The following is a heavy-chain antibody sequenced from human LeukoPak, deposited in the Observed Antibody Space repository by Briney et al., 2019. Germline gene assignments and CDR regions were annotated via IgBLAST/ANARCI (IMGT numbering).Heavy chain of an antibody. CDR1: GGSISSSSYY. V-gene: IGHV4-39*02. CDR3: ARDLEGMDV. Sequence: SSETLSLTCTVSGGSISSSSYYWGWIRQPPGKGLEWIGSIYYSGSTYYNPSLKSRVTISVDTSKNQFSLKLSSVTAADTAVYYCARDLEGMDVWGKGTTVTISS. D-gene: IGHD1-1*01. J-gene: IGHJ6*03. CDR2: IYYSGST.